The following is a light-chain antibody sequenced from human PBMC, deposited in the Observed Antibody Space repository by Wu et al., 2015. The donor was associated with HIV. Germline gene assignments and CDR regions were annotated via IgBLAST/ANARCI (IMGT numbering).Light chain of an antibody. V-gene: IGKV1-6*01. Sequence: AIQMTQSPSSLSASVGDRVTITCRASQGIRNDLGWYQQKPGKAPQLLIYAASSLQSGVPSRFSASGSGTDFTLTISSLQPEDFATYYCLQDYNYPRTFGQGTKVEIK. J-gene: IGKJ1*01. CDR2: AAS. CDR3: LQDYNYPRT. CDR1: QGIRND.